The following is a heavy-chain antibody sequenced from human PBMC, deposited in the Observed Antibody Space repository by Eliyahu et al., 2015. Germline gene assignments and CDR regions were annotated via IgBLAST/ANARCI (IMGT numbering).Heavy chain of an antibody. D-gene: IGHD4-17*01. CDR1: GDPITRGDYY. CDR3: ARAWDYGGYVGPDVFDV. CDR2: IYYSGST. J-gene: IGHJ3*01. V-gene: IGHV4-30-4*01. Sequence: QVQRQESGPGLVKPSQTLSLSCAVXGDPITRGDYYWGWIRQSPGKGLEWIGYIYYSGSTYYNPSLKSRVTVSLNTSKRQFSLNLSSVTAADTAVYYCARAWDYGGYVGPDVFDVWGRGTVVTVSS.